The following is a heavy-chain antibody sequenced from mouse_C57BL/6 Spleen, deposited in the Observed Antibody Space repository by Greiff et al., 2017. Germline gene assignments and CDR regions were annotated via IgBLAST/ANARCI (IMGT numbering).Heavy chain of an antibody. CDR1: GYTFTSYW. J-gene: IGHJ2*01. D-gene: IGHD2-5*01. CDR2: IYPGSGST. CDR3: ARYYYSNPGYFDD. V-gene: IGHV1-55*01. Sequence: VQLQQPGAELVKPGASVKMSCKASGYTFTSYWITWVKQRPGQGLEWIGDIYPGSGSTNYNEKFKSKATLTVDTSSSTAYMQLSSLTSEDSAVYYCARYYYSNPGYFDDWGQGTTLTVSS.